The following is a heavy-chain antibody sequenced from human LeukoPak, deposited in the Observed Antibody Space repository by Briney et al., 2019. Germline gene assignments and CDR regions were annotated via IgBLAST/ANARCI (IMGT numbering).Heavy chain of an antibody. CDR1: GFTFSSYE. V-gene: IGHV3-48*03. D-gene: IGHD3-9*01. Sequence: PGGSLRLSRAASGFTFSSYEMNWVRQAPGKGLEWVSYISSSGSTIYYADSVKGRFTISRDNAKNSLYLQMNSLRAEDTAVYYCAIGGMAYFDWLFPLGDEHPVDYWGQGTLVTVSS. CDR3: AIGGMAYFDWLFPLGDEHPVDY. J-gene: IGHJ4*02. CDR2: ISSSGSTI.